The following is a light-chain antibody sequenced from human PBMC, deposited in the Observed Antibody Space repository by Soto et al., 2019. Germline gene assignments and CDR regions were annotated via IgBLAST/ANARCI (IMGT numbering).Light chain of an antibody. CDR3: QQTYKNPLT. J-gene: IGKJ1*01. V-gene: IGKV1-6*01. CDR2: VAS. CDR1: QGIRND. Sequence: AIQLTQSPSSLSASVGDRVTITCRASQGIRNDLGWYQQKPGKAPKLLIYVASSLSSGVPSRLSGSGSGKDFTLNISSLQNEDFATYYCQQTYKNPLTFGQGTKVDIK.